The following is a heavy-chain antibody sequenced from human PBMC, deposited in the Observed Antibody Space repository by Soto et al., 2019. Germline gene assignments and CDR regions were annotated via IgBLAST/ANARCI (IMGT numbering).Heavy chain of an antibody. Sequence: ASVKVSCKASGYTFSDYYVHWVREAPGQGLEWMGWINPSSGGTIYTQRFQGRVTMTRDTSISTVYMELSRLTPDDTAVYYCAREMGVIGAPGYTWFDPWGQGALVTVSS. V-gene: IGHV1-2*02. J-gene: IGHJ5*02. CDR3: AREMGVIGAPGYTWFDP. D-gene: IGHD1-26*01. CDR2: INPSSGGT. CDR1: GYTFSDYY.